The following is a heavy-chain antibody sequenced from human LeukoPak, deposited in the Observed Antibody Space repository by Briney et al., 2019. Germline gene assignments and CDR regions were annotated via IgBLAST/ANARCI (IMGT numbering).Heavy chain of an antibody. V-gene: IGHV1-2*02. CDR1: EYTSTDYY. J-gene: IGHJ4*02. CDR3: ARAQYYGSGSYYHY. CDR2: INPNSGGT. Sequence: GASVKVSCKTSEYTSTDYYIHWVRQAPGQGLEWMGWINPNSGGTNYAQKYQGRVTMTRDTSISTAYMELSRLRSDDTAVYYCARAQYYGSGSYYHYWGQGTLVTVSS. D-gene: IGHD3-10*01.